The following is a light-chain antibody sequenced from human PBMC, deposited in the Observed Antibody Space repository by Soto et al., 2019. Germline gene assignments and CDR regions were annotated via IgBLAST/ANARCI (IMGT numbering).Light chain of an antibody. CDR2: DAS. CDR3: QHYNTCSGA. J-gene: IGKJ4*01. Sequence: DIQMTQSPSTLSASVGDRVSITCRASQSINNWLAWYQQKPGKAPKLLIFDASSLEGGVPSRFSGSGSGSEFTLTISSLQPDDFATYYCQHYNTCSGAFGGGTKVERK. CDR1: QSINNW. V-gene: IGKV1-5*01.